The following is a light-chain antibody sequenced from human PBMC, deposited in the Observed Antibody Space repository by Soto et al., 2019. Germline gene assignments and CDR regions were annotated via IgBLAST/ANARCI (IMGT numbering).Light chain of an antibody. J-gene: IGKJ3*01. CDR3: QQYGGSPLFT. CDR2: GAS. Sequence: EIVLTQSPATLSLSPGERATLSCRASRGVTTTYLAWYQHKPGQAPRLLIYGASNRATGIPDRFSGSGYGTDFTLTISILEPEGFAVYFCQQYGGSPLFTFGPGTKVDFK. CDR1: RGVTTTY. V-gene: IGKV3-20*01.